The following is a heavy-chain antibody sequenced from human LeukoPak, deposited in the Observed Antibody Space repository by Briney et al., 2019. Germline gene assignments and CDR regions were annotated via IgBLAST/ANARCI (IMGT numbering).Heavy chain of an antibody. J-gene: IGHJ4*02. CDR1: GYTFTGYY. D-gene: IGHD5-12*01. CDR2: IDPNSGGT. V-gene: IGHV1-2*02. Sequence: ASVKVSCKASGYTFTGYYMHWVRQAPGQGLEWMGWIDPNSGGTNYAQKFQGRVTMTRDTSISTAYMELSRLRSDDTAVNYCARDGYSGYDPFDYWGQGTLVTVSS. CDR3: ARDGYSGYDPFDY.